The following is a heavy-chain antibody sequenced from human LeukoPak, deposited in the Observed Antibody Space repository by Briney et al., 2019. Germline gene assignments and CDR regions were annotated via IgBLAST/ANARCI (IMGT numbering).Heavy chain of an antibody. Sequence: RPGGSLRLSCAASGSTFDDYGMRWVRHAPGKGLEWVSGINWNGGSTGYADSVKGRFTISRDNAKNSLYLHMNSLRAEDTALYYCARYHYYDSSGSDYWGQGTLVTVSS. V-gene: IGHV3-20*04. J-gene: IGHJ4*02. D-gene: IGHD3-22*01. CDR3: ARYHYYDSSGSDY. CDR1: GSTFDDYG. CDR2: INWNGGST.